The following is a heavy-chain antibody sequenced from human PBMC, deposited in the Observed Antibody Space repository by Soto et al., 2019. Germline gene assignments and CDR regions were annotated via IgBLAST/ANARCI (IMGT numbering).Heavy chain of an antibody. D-gene: IGHD6-19*01. CDR1: GFTFDDYA. V-gene: IGHV3-9*01. CDR3: AKAPYSSGWYHYFDY. Sequence: PGGSLRLSCAASGFTFDDYAMHWVRQAPGKGLEWVSGISWNSGSIGYADSVKGRFTISRDNAKNSLYLQMNSLRAEDTALYYCAKAPYSSGWYHYFDYWGQGTLVTVSS. CDR2: ISWNSGSI. J-gene: IGHJ4*02.